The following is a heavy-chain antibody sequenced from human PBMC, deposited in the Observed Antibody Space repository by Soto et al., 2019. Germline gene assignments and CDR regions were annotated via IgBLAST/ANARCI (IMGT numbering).Heavy chain of an antibody. V-gene: IGHV1-58*01. CDR3: AADVLTYCYDSSGYYFDGFDT. CDR1: GLTFIDSA. Sequence: GASVKVSCKASGLTFIDSAVQWVRQTRGHRLEWIGWIVVGSGNTNYAQEFQGRVTITRDMSTNTVYMELSSLRSEDSAVFYCAADVLTYCYDSSGYYFDGFDTWGRGTMVTVSS. CDR2: IVVGSGNT. J-gene: IGHJ3*02. D-gene: IGHD3-22*01.